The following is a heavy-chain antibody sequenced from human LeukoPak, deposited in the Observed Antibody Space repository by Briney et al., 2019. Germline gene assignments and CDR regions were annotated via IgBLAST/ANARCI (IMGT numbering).Heavy chain of an antibody. Sequence: ASVKVSCKASGYTFTGYYMHWVRQAPGQGLEWMGWINPNSGGTNYAQKFQDRGTMTRDTSISTAYMELSRLRSDDTAVYYCARVRRTTGTDFDYWGQGTLVTVSS. J-gene: IGHJ4*02. CDR2: INPNSGGT. CDR3: ARVRRTTGTDFDY. D-gene: IGHD4-17*01. V-gene: IGHV1-2*02. CDR1: GYTFTGYY.